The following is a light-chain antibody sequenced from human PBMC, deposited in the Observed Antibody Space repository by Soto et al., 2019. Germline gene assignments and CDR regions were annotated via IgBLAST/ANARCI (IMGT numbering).Light chain of an antibody. CDR1: LSISGS. Sequence: DIQMTQSPSTLSASVGDRVTITCRASLSISGSLAWYQQKPGKAPNLLIYEASNLKSGVPSRFSGSGSGTEYTLTISSLQPDDSASYHCQQYNGYWTFGQGTRVEIK. J-gene: IGKJ1*01. CDR3: QQYNGYWT. CDR2: EAS. V-gene: IGKV1-5*03.